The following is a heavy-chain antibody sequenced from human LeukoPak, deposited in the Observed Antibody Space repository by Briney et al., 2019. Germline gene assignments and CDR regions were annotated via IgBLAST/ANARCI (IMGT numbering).Heavy chain of an antibody. CDR2: ISSSSSYI. D-gene: IGHD6-13*01. Sequence: PGGSLRLSCAASGFTFSSYWMHWVRQAPGKGLEWVSSISSSSSYIYYADSVKGRFTISRDNAKNSLYLQMNSLRAEDTAVYYCARDALTYSSSLVAFDIWGQGTMVTVSS. V-gene: IGHV3-21*01. CDR3: ARDALTYSSSLVAFDI. J-gene: IGHJ3*02. CDR1: GFTFSSYW.